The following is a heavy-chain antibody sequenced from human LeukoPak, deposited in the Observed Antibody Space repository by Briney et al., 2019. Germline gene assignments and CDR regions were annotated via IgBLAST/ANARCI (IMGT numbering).Heavy chain of an antibody. CDR3: ARVIIGGNYGGFYGLDV. D-gene: IGHD4-4*01. CDR2: IYPGDSDS. Sequence: GESLKISCKGSGYSFGSQWIGWVRQRPGKGLAWMGIIYPGDSDSRYSPSFQGQVTISAEKSSSTAYLQWGSLRASDTAIYYCARVIIGGNYGGFYGLDVWGQGTTVIVSS. J-gene: IGHJ6*02. V-gene: IGHV5-51*01. CDR1: GYSFGSQW.